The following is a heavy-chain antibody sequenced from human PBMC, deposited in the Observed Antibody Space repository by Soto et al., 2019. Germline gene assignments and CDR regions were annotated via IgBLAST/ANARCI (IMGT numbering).Heavy chain of an antibody. V-gene: IGHV1-18*01. CDR3: ARDYTFPDY. Sequence: QVQLVQSGAEVKKPGASVKVSCKTSGYTFTRYGITCVRHSPGQGLAWMGWSSNSNGDTNYVQKFQGRVNMKTDTSTGTGYMELRSLTSADTAVYYCARDYTFPDYWGQGTLVTVSS. J-gene: IGHJ4*02. CDR1: GYTFTRYG. CDR2: SSNSNGDT. D-gene: IGHD3-3*02.